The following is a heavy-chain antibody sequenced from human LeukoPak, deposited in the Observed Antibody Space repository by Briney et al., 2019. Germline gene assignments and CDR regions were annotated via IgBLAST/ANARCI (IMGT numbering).Heavy chain of an antibody. Sequence: SETLSLTCAVYGGSFSGYYWSWIRQPPGKGLEWIGEINHSGSTNYNPSLKSRVTISVDTSKNQFSLKLSSVTAADTAVYYCARIFPIVGAIGSVDYWGQGPLVTVSS. J-gene: IGHJ4*02. D-gene: IGHD1-26*01. CDR2: INHSGST. CDR1: GGSFSGYY. CDR3: ARIFPIVGAIGSVDY. V-gene: IGHV4-34*01.